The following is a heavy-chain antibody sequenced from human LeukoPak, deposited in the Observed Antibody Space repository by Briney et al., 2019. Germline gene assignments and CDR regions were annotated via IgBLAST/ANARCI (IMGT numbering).Heavy chain of an antibody. Sequence: GGSLRLSCAASGLTVSSNYMSWVRQAPGKGLEWVSVIYSAGSGGSSHYADSVKGRFTISRDNSKNTLYLQMNSLRAEDTAVYYCAKEQKPNSSSSTFFDYWGQGTLVTVSS. CDR3: AKEQKPNSSSSTFFDY. J-gene: IGHJ4*02. V-gene: IGHV3-66*02. CDR1: GLTVSSNY. CDR2: IYSAGSGGSS. D-gene: IGHD6-6*01.